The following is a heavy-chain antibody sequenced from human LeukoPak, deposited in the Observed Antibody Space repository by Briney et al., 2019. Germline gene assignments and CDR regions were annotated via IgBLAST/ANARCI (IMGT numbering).Heavy chain of an antibody. J-gene: IGHJ3*02. CDR1: GSTFSTSW. V-gene: IGHV3-7*01. Sequence: GGSLRLSCAASGSTFSTSWMSWVRQAPGKGLEWVANIKADGSVKHYVDSMEGRFSISRDNARSSLYLQMNNLRAEDTAVYYCVRDSDYQRNSGGRYAHYDALDIWGHGTMVTVSS. D-gene: IGHD2-21*01. CDR3: VRDSDYQRNSGGRYAHYDALDI. CDR2: IKADGSVK.